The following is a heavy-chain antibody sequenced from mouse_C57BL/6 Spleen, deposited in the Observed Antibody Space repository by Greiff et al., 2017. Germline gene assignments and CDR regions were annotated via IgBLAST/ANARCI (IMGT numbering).Heavy chain of an antibody. CDR1: GYTFTSYW. CDR3: AIVDYYGSSYFDY. V-gene: IGHV1-74*01. Sequence: VQLQQPGAELVKPGASVKVSCKASGYTFTSYWMHWVKQRPGQGLEWIGRIHPSDSETNYNQKFKGKATLTVDKSSSTAYMQLSSLTSEDSAVYYCAIVDYYGSSYFDYWGQGTTLTVSS. CDR2: IHPSDSET. J-gene: IGHJ2*01. D-gene: IGHD1-1*01.